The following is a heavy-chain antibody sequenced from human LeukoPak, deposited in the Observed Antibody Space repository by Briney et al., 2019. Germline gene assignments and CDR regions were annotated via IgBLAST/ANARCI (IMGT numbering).Heavy chain of an antibody. D-gene: IGHD3-3*01. V-gene: IGHV1-18*01. Sequence: ASVKVSCKASGYTFTSYGISWVRQAPGQGLEWMGWISAYNGNTNYAQKLQGRVTMTTDTSTSTAYTELRSLRSDDTAVYYCARGRPPDYDFWSGYSPQLYYYYMDVWSKGTTVTVSS. CDR1: GYTFTSYG. CDR2: ISAYNGNT. J-gene: IGHJ6*03. CDR3: ARGRPPDYDFWSGYSPQLYYYYMDV.